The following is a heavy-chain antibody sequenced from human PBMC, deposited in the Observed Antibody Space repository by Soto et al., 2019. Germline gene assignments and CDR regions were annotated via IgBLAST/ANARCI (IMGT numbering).Heavy chain of an antibody. CDR1: GFTFGDYA. CDR2: IRSKAYGGTT. CDR3: TRGRGGLQYPKWFDP. J-gene: IGHJ5*02. V-gene: IGHV3-49*03. D-gene: IGHD4-4*01. Sequence: GGSLRLSCTASGFTFGDYAMSWFRQAPGKGLEWVGFIRSKAYGGTTEYAASVKGRFTISRDDSKSIAYLQMNSLKTEDTAVYYCTRGRGGLQYPKWFDPWGQGTLVTVSS.